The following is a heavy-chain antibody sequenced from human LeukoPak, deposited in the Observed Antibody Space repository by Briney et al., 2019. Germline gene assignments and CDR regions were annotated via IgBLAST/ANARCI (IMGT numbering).Heavy chain of an antibody. CDR2: IYYSGST. D-gene: IGHD3-9*01. CDR1: GGSISSYY. J-gene: IGHJ4*02. Sequence: SETLSLTCTVPGGSISSYYWSWIRQPPGKGLEWIGYIYYSGSTNYNPSLKSRVTISVDTSKNQFSLKLSSVTAADTAVYYCARADYDILTGYYENEYYFDYWGQGTLVTVSS. CDR3: ARADYDILTGYYENEYYFDY. V-gene: IGHV4-59*01.